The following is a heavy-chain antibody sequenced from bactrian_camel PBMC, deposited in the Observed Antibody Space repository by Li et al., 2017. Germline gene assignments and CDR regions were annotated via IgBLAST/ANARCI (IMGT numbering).Heavy chain of an antibody. CDR3: VVDYEFCLAYSMPKATY. J-gene: IGHJ4*01. V-gene: IGHV3S55*01. CDR2: IDSDGDT. D-gene: IGHD3*01. CDR1: GFTYSRYC. Sequence: VQLVESGGGSVQAGGSLRLSCTASGFTYSRYCMGWFCQVPGKEREEVAAIDSDGDTNYADSVKGRFTISRDNTRNTLYLQMNSLKPEDTAMYYCVVDYEFCLAYSMPKATYWGQGTQVTVS.